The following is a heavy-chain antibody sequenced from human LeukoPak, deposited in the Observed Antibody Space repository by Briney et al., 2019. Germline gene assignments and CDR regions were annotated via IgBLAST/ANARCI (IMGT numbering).Heavy chain of an antibody. Sequence: GGSLRLSCAASGFTFSSYAMSWVRQAPGKGLEWVSVISGSGGSTYYADSVKGRFTISRDNSKNTLYLQMNSLRAEDMAGYYCAKVYGVEQLVPLDYWGQGTLVTVSS. CDR2: ISGSGGST. CDR1: GFTFSSYA. D-gene: IGHD3-3*01. V-gene: IGHV3-23*01. J-gene: IGHJ4*02. CDR3: AKVYGVEQLVPLDY.